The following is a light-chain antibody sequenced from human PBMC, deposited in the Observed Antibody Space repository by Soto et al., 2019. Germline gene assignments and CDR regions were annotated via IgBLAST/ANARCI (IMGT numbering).Light chain of an antibody. CDR2: EVS. CDR3: SSYTTSTSFIL. J-gene: IGLJ2*01. V-gene: IGLV2-14*01. Sequence: QSVLTQPASVSGSPGQSITISCTGTSSDIGNYDFVSWYQQDPGTAPKAMIYEVSSRPSGVSNRFSGSKSGNTASLTISGLQAEDEAYYYCSSYTTSTSFILFGGGTKLTVL. CDR1: SSDIGNYDF.